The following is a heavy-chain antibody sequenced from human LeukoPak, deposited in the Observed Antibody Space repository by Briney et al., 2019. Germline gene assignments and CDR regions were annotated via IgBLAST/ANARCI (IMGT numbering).Heavy chain of an antibody. Sequence: ASVKVSCKASGYTFTSYGISWVRQAPGQGLEWMGWISAYNGNTNYAQKLQGRVTMTTDTSTSTAYMELRSLRSDDAAVYYCAREYWGITISKYYFDYWGQGTLVTVSS. CDR1: GYTFTSYG. J-gene: IGHJ4*02. CDR3: AREYWGITISKYYFDY. D-gene: IGHD3-3*01. V-gene: IGHV1-18*01. CDR2: ISAYNGNT.